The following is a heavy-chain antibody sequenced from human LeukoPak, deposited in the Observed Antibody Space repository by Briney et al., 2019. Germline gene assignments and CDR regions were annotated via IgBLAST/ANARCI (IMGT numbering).Heavy chain of an antibody. Sequence: GESLKISCKGSGYTFTNYWIGWVRQMPGKGLEWMGIIYPGDSDTRYSPSFQGQVTISADKSISTAYLQWRSLKASDTAIYYCARGENWCSNWFDPWGQGTLVTVSS. J-gene: IGHJ5*02. D-gene: IGHD4/OR15-4a*01. CDR2: IYPGDSDT. CDR1: GYTFTNYW. V-gene: IGHV5-51*01. CDR3: ARGENWCSNWFDP.